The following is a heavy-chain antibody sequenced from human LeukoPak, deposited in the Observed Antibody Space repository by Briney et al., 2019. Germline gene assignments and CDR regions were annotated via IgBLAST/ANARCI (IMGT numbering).Heavy chain of an antibody. CDR3: ARATGGAAAADFDP. J-gene: IGHJ5*02. CDR2: IYYSGTT. V-gene: IGHV4-31*03. D-gene: IGHD6-13*01. Sequence: PSETLSLTCTVSGGSISSAGYYWSWLRQRPGKGLEWMGFIYYSGTTYYNPSLKSRVFISLNTSQNQVSLQLSSVTAADTAVYYCARATGGAAAADFDPWGQGTLVTVSS. CDR1: GGSISSAGYY.